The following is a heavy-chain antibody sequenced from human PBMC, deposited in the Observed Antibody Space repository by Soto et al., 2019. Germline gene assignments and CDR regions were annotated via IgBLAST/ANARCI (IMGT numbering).Heavy chain of an antibody. V-gene: IGHV3-48*03. Sequence: EVQLVESGGGLVQPGGSLRLSCAASGFTLSSHEMTWVRQAPGKGLEWVSYISSSGGTIYYADSVKGRFTMSRDDAKNSLYLQMNSLRAEDTAVYYCEREVEGYYFDYWGQGTLVTVSS. CDR2: ISSSGGTI. CDR3: EREVEGYYFDY. J-gene: IGHJ4*02. CDR1: GFTLSSHE.